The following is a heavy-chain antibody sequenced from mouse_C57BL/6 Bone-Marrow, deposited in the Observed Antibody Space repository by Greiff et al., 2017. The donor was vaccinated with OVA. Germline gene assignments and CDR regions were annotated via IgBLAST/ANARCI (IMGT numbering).Heavy chain of an antibody. V-gene: IGHV6-3*01. CDR1: GFTFSNYW. CDR2: IRLKSDNYAT. CDR3: TGLEFITTVVADY. Sequence: EVQVVESGGGLVQPGGSMKLSCVASGFTFSNYWMNWVRQSPEKGLEWVAQIRLKSDNYATHYAESVKGRFTISRDDSKSSVYLQMNNLRAEDTGIYYCTGLEFITTVVADYWGQGTTLTVSS. D-gene: IGHD1-1*01. J-gene: IGHJ2*01.